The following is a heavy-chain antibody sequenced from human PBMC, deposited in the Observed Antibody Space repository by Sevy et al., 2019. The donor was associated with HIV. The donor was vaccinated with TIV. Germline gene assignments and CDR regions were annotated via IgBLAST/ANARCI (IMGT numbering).Heavy chain of an antibody. V-gene: IGHV3-21*01. CDR1: GFTFSSYS. CDR2: ISSSSSYI. CDR3: AIESSLGFDL. D-gene: IGHD6-6*01. J-gene: IGHJ2*01. Sequence: GGSLRLSCAASGFTFSSYSMNWVRQAPGKGLEWVSSISSSSSYIYYADSVKGRFTISRDNAKNSLYLQMNSLRAEDSAVYYCAIESSLGFDLWGRGTLVTVSS.